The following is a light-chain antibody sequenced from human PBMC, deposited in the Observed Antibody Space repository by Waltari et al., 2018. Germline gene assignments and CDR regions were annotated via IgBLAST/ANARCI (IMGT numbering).Light chain of an antibody. J-gene: IGLJ2*01. V-gene: IGLV2-23*02. CDR2: EVN. CDR1: DSDIGKFDL. CDR3: CAYGGDNTLI. Sequence: ALTQPASVSGSPTQSLTISCTGIDSDIGKFDLFSCYQNQPGRPPRLLIYEVNKLPSGTSDRFSGSKSGNTASLTISELRSEDEADYFCCAYGGDNTLIFGGGTKLTVL.